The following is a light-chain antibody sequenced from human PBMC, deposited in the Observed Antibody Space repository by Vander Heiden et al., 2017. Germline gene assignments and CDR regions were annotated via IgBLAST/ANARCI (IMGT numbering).Light chain of an antibody. CDR3: AAWDDSLNGWV. V-gene: IGLV1-44*01. CDR2: SNN. Sequence: QSVLTQPPPPSWPPGPTVTISCAGSSSNIGSNTVNWYQQLPGTAPKLLIYSNNQRPSGVPDRFSGSKSVTSASLAISGLQSEDEADYYCAAWDDSLNGWVFGGGTKLTVL. CDR1: SSNIGSNT. J-gene: IGLJ3*02.